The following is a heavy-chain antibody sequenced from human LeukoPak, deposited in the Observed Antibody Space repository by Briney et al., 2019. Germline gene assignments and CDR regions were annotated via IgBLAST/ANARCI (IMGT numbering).Heavy chain of an antibody. CDR1: GGSISSYY. CDR3: ARHSAGTTYDY. CDR2: SHYSGST. Sequence: SATLSLTCTVSGGSISSYYWSWIRQPPGKGLEWIGYSHYSGSTSYSPSLKSRVTMSVDMSKNQFSLKLRSVTAADTAVYYCARHSAGTTYDYWGQGTLVTVSS. V-gene: IGHV4-59*08. D-gene: IGHD1-7*01. J-gene: IGHJ4*02.